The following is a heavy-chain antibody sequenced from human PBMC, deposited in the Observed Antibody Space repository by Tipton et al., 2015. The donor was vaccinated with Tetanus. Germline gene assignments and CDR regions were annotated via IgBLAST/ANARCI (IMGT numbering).Heavy chain of an antibody. D-gene: IGHD3-3*01. CDR1: GGSTSSYY. J-gene: IGHJ4*02. CDR2: ISYSGST. Sequence: TLSLTCTVSGGSTSSYYWSWIRQPPGKGLEWIGYISYSGSTNSNYSLKSRITISQDTSKNQFSLKLTSVTAADTAVYYCARANYDFPKKGPFDSWGQGTLVIVSS. V-gene: IGHV4-59*01. CDR3: ARANYDFPKKGPFDS.